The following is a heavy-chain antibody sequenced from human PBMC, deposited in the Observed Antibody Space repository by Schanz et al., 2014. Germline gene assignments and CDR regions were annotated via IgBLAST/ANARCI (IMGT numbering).Heavy chain of an antibody. Sequence: VQLVESGGGLIQPGGSLRLSCAVSGFTVNTNYMSWVRQAPGKGLEWVALIYYDGSDKYYADFVEGRFTISRDNSKNTLYLEMTSLRVEDTAVYYCARWRVGGLNILADDYDIWGQGTEVIVSS. CDR2: IYYDGSDK. J-gene: IGHJ3*02. CDR1: GFTVNTNY. D-gene: IGHD5-12*01. CDR3: ARWRVGGLNILADDYDI. V-gene: IGHV3-33*08.